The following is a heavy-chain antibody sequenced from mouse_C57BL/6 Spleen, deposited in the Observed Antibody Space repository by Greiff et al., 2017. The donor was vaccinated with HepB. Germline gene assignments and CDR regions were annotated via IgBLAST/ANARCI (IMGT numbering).Heavy chain of an antibody. J-gene: IGHJ2*01. CDR2: IDPSDSYT. V-gene: IGHV1-50*01. CDR1: GYTFTSYW. CDR3: ACLRVVERDY. D-gene: IGHD1-1*01. Sequence: QVQLQQPGAELVKPGASVKLSCKASGYTFTSYWMQWVKQRPGQGLEWIGEIDPSDSYTNYNQKFKGKATLTVDTSSSTAYMQLSSLTSEDSAVYYCACLRVVERDYWGQGTTLTVSS.